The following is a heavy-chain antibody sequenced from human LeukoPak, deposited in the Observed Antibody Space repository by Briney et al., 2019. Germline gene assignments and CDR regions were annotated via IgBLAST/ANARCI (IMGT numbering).Heavy chain of an antibody. CDR1: GLTFRNAW. D-gene: IGHD2-2*01. CDR3: STYSCVSCYSDC. Sequence: GGSLRLSCAASGLTFRNAWMSWVRQAPGKGLEWVARIKNQGDDETADYAVLVKVSITISSDDTKISLLLQSNSLKAEDTTAYYCSTYSCVSCYSDCWGQGTLVTVSS. J-gene: IGHJ4*02. V-gene: IGHV3-15*01. CDR2: IKNQGDDETA.